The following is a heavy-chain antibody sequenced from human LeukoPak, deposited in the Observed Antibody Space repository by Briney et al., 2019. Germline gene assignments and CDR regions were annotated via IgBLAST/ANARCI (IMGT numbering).Heavy chain of an antibody. Sequence: GASVKVSCKASGYTFTSYGISWVRQAPGQGLEWMGWISAYNGNTNYAQKLQGRVTMTTDTSTSTAYMELRSLRSDDTAVYYCAIAPYYDILTGYYDYWGQGTLVTVSS. CDR1: GYTFTSYG. CDR2: ISAYNGNT. CDR3: AIAPYYDILTGYYDY. V-gene: IGHV1-18*01. D-gene: IGHD3-9*01. J-gene: IGHJ4*02.